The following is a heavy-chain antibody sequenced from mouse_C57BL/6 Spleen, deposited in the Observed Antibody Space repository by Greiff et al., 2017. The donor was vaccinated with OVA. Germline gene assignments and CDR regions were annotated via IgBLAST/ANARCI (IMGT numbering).Heavy chain of an antibody. J-gene: IGHJ2*01. V-gene: IGHV1-50*01. CDR1: GYTFTSYW. D-gene: IGHD2-4*01. CDR3: ARGDGVIRPDDG. Sequence: QVQLQQPGAELVKPGASVKLSCKASGYTFTSYWMQWVKQRPGQGLEWIGEFDPSDSYTNYNQKFKGKATLTVDTSSSTAYIQLCSLSSEDSAVSYCARGDGVIRPDDGWGQGTTLTVSS. CDR2: FDPSDSYT.